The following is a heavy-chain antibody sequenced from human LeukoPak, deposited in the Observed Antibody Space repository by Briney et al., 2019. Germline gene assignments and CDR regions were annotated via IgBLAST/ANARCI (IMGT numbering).Heavy chain of an antibody. CDR1: GGSISGYY. CDR2: INHSGST. V-gene: IGHV4-34*01. D-gene: IGHD6-6*01. J-gene: IGHJ4*02. Sequence: SETLSLTCAVYGGSISGYYWSWIRQPPGKGLEWIGEINHSGSTNYNPSLKSRVTISVDTSKNQFSLKLSSVTAADTAVYYCARVHSNSSSLLDYWGQGTLVTVSS. CDR3: ARVHSNSSSLLDY.